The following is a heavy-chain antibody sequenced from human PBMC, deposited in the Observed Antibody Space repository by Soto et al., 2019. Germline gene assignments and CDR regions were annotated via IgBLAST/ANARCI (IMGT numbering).Heavy chain of an antibody. CDR2: INHSGST. D-gene: IGHD6-13*01. Sequence: QVQLQQWGAGLFKPSETLSLTCAVYGGSFSGYYWSWIRQPPGKGLEWIGEINHSGSTNYNPSLKSRVTISVDTAKNQFSLKLSSVTAADTAVYYCARGESIAAAGGAGYWGQGTLVTVSS. CDR3: ARGESIAAAGGAGY. V-gene: IGHV4-34*01. CDR1: GGSFSGYY. J-gene: IGHJ4*02.